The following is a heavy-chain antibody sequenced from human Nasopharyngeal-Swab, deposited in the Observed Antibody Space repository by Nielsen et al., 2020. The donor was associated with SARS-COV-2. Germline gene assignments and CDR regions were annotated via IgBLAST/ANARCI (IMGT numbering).Heavy chain of an antibody. CDR2: ISVYNGNT. D-gene: IGHD4-17*01. CDR3: ARVPEGYGDYGYYYYYMYV. CDR1: GYTFTTYG. Sequence: ASVKVSCKAFGYTFTTYGISWVRQAPGQGLEWMGWISVYNGNTNYAQKLQGRVTMTTDTSTRTAYMELRSLRSDDTAVYYCARVPEGYGDYGYYYYYMYVWGKGTTVTVSS. J-gene: IGHJ6*03. V-gene: IGHV1-18*01.